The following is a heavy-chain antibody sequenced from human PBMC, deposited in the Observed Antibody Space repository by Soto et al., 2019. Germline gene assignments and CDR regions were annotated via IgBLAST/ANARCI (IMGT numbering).Heavy chain of an antibody. CDR3: AKTRTKNWEPHYFDY. D-gene: IGHD7-27*01. J-gene: IGHJ4*02. V-gene: IGHV3-30*18. CDR1: GYNLRSYA. Sequence: GWSLRLSCAASGYNLRSYAMHWVRQAPGKGLEWVAFISYDESHEYYADSVKGRFTISRDNSKNTLYLQMNSLRAEDTAIYYCAKTRTKNWEPHYFDYWGQGALVTVSS. CDR2: ISYDESHE.